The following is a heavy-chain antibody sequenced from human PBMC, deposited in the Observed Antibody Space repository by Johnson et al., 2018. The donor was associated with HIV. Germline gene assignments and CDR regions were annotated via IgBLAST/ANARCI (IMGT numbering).Heavy chain of an antibody. CDR3: AKKGGVYSSSHDAFDI. V-gene: IGHV3-30*18. Sequence: QVQLVESGGGVVQPGGSLRLSCAVSGFTLSSYGMHWVRQAPGKGLEWVAFISYDGSYKHYADSVKGRFTISRDNSKNTLYLQMNSLRAEDTAVYYCAKKGGVYSSSHDAFDIWGQGTLVTVSS. CDR2: ISYDGSYK. D-gene: IGHD6-6*01. CDR1: GFTLSSYG. J-gene: IGHJ3*02.